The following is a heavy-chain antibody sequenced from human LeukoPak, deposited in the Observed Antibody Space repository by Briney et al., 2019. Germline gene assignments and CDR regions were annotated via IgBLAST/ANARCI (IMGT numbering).Heavy chain of an antibody. Sequence: SETLSLTCTVSGGSISSYYWSWIRQPPGKGLEWIGYIYYSGGTNYNPSLKSRVTISVDTSKNQFSLKLSSVTAADTAVYYCARDPLGSSGWDYWGQGTLVTVSS. V-gene: IGHV4-59*01. CDR1: GGSISSYY. D-gene: IGHD6-19*01. CDR3: ARDPLGSSGWDY. CDR2: IYYSGGT. J-gene: IGHJ4*02.